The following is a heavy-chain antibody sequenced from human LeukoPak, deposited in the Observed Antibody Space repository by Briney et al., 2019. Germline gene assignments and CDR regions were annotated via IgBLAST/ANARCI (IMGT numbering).Heavy chain of an antibody. D-gene: IGHD1-26*01. Sequence: SDTLSLTCAVSGYSISSSNWWGWIRQPPGQGLEWIGYIYYSGSTDYNPSLKSRVTMSVDTSKNQFSLKLSSVTAVDTAVYYCARYIGSQGWFDPWGQGTLVTVSS. CDR3: ARYIGSQGWFDP. V-gene: IGHV4-28*01. CDR1: GYSISSSNW. CDR2: IYYSGST. J-gene: IGHJ5*02.